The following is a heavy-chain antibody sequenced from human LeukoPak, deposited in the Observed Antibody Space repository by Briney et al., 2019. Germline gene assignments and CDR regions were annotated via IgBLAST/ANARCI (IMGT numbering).Heavy chain of an antibody. J-gene: IGHJ3*02. CDR3: AKAVLWFGESIDAFDI. V-gene: IGHV3-30*02. CDR2: IRYDGSNK. CDR1: GFTFSSYG. D-gene: IGHD3-10*01. Sequence: GGSLRLSCAASGFTFSSYGMHWVRQAPGKGLEWVAFIRYDGSNKYYADSVKGRFTISRDNSKNTLYLQMNSLRAEDTAVYYCAKAVLWFGESIDAFDIWGQGTMVTVSS.